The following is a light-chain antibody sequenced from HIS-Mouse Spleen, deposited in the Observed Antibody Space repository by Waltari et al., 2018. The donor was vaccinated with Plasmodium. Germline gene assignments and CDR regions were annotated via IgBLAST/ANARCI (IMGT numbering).Light chain of an antibody. CDR2: RNN. CDR3: AAWDDSLSGYVV. J-gene: IGLJ2*01. V-gene: IGLV1-47*01. CDR1: SSNLGHNY. Sequence: QSVLTQPPSASGTPGQRVTISCSGSSSNLGHNYVSWYQQLPGTAPKLLIYRNNQRPSGVPDRFSGSKSGTSASLAISGLRSEDEADYYCAAWDDSLSGYVVFGGGTKLTVL.